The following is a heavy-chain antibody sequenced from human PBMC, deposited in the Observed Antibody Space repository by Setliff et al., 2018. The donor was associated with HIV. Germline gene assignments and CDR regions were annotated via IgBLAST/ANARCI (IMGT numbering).Heavy chain of an antibody. Sequence: AASVKVSCKASGYRFTNHNIHWVQQAPGKGLHWMGRVDPANGKTIYAEKFQGRVSIIADTSIDTAYMELNSLRSEDTAVYYCAAEGNIFDLWGRGTMVTVSS. V-gene: IGHV1-69-2*01. J-gene: IGHJ3*01. CDR3: AAEGNIFDL. CDR1: GYRFTNHN. CDR2: VDPANGKT. D-gene: IGHD1-1*01.